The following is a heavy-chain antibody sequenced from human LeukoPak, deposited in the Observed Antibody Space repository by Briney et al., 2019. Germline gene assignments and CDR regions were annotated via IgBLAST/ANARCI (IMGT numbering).Heavy chain of an antibody. Sequence: GGSLRLSCAASGFTFSSYAMSWVRQAPGKGLEWVAVIWYDGSNKYYADSVKGRFTISRDNSKNTLYLQMNSLRAEDTAVYYCAGGPGVAGTVYYYYYGMDVWGQGTTVTVSS. V-gene: IGHV3-33*08. CDR2: IWYDGSNK. CDR1: GFTFSSYA. D-gene: IGHD6-19*01. J-gene: IGHJ6*02. CDR3: AGGPGVAGTVYYYYYGMDV.